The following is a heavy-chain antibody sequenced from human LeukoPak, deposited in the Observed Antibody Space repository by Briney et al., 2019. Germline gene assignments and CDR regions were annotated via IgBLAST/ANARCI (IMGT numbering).Heavy chain of an antibody. V-gene: IGHV3-33*06. CDR3: AKATIVSGIYWYFDL. CDR2: IWYDGSNK. D-gene: IGHD3-9*01. Sequence: LKISCAAPGLTFSSYGMHWVRQAPGKGLEGVAVIWYDGSNKYYADSVKGRFTISRDNSTNTLYLQMNSLRAEDTAVYYCAKATIVSGIYWYFDLWGRGTLVTVSS. CDR1: GLTFSSYG. J-gene: IGHJ2*01.